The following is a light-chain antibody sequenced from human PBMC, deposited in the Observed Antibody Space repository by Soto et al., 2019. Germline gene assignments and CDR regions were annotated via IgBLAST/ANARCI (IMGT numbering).Light chain of an antibody. V-gene: IGKV1-5*01. CDR1: QSISSW. CDR3: QQYNYFWA. Sequence: DIQMTQSPSTLSASVGDRVTITCRASQSISSWLAWYQQKPGKAHKLLIYDASNLESGVPSRFSGGGSGTEFSLPIRSLQPDDFAAYYCQQYNYFWAFGQGTRVEIK. J-gene: IGKJ1*01. CDR2: DAS.